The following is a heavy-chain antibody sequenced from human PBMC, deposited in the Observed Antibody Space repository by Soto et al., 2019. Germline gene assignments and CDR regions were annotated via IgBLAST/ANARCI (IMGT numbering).Heavy chain of an antibody. V-gene: IGHV3-23*01. CDR3: AKDRLAGGFDY. J-gene: IGHJ4*02. CDR1: GFTFSDYA. D-gene: IGHD3-16*01. CDR2: VSATAGTT. Sequence: GGSLRLSCAASGFTFSDYAMRWVRQAPGKGLEWVSLVSATAGTTYYTESVKGRFTISRDNSRHTVYLQMNSLRADDTAVYYCAKDRLAGGFDYWGQGTLVTVSS.